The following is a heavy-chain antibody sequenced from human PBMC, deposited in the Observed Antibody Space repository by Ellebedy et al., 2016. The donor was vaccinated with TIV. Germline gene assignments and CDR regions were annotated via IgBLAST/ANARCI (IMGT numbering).Heavy chain of an antibody. Sequence: MPSETLSLTCTVSGASINSYWYWIRQPPARGLEYIGYVYYSGKTNYSPSLKDRVTISLDTSKSQFSLNLNSVTAADTAVYYCARKSLSNWSFDLWGRGTLVTVSS. CDR1: GASINSY. CDR2: VYYSGKT. J-gene: IGHJ2*01. CDR3: ARKSLSNWSFDL. V-gene: IGHV4-59*01.